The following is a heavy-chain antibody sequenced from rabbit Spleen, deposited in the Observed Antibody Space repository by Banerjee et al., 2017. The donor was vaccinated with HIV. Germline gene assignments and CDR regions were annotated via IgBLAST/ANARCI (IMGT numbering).Heavy chain of an antibody. CDR3: ARGSAAMTMVITGFYLNL. J-gene: IGHJ4*01. V-gene: IGHV1S45*01. CDR2: IYTGDGST. Sequence: QEQLEESGGGLVQPEGSLTLTCKGSGFDLNNNYWICWVRQAPGKGLEWIGCIYTGDGSTAYASWAKGRFTCSKTSSTTVTLQMTRLTAADTATYFCARGSAAMTMVITGFYLNLWGQGTLVTVS. D-gene: IGHD2-1*01. CDR1: GFDLNNNYW.